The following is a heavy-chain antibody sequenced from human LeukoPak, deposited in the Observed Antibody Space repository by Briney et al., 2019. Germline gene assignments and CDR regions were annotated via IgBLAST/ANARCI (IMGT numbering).Heavy chain of an antibody. J-gene: IGHJ6*02. V-gene: IGHV4-59*08. CDR2: IYYSGST. CDR1: GGSISSYH. D-gene: IGHD3-10*01. CDR3: ARTMATYYYYGMDV. Sequence: SETLSLTCTVSGGSISSYHWSWIRQPPGKGLEWIGYIYYSGSTNYNPSLKSRVTISVDTSKNQFSLKLSSVTAADTAVYYCARTMATYYYYGMDVWGQGTTVTVSS.